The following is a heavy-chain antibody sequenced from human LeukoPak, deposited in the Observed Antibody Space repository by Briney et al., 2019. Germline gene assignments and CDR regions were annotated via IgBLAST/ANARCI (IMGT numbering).Heavy chain of an antibody. J-gene: IGHJ4*01. CDR3: ATTRPYGTTWAGAFED. V-gene: IGHV3-23*01. D-gene: IGHD6-19*01. CDR1: EFPLSTHG. Sequence: GGSLRLSCAASEFPLSTHGLSWVRQAPGKRLEWVSTVTSRRGTHYTDSVQGRFITSRDNSENTFVLEMNSLRAEDTAVYYCATTRPYGTTWAGAFEDWGQGTPVTVSS. CDR2: VTSRRGT.